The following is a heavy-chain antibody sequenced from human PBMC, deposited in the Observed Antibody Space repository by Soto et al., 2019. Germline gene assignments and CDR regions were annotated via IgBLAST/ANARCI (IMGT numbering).Heavy chain of an antibody. V-gene: IGHV1-69*01. CDR3: ARDRFTMFGVVITPYAYYYGMAV. CDR2: IIPIFGTA. J-gene: IGHJ6*02. D-gene: IGHD3-3*01. CDR1: GGTFSSYA. Sequence: QVQLVQSGAEVQKPGSSVKVSCKASGGTFSSYAISWVRQAPGQGLEWMGGIIPIFGTANYAQKFQGRVTITAEESTSTDYMEVWSMRSEDTAVYYWARDRFTMFGVVITPYAYYYGMAVWGQGTTVTVSS.